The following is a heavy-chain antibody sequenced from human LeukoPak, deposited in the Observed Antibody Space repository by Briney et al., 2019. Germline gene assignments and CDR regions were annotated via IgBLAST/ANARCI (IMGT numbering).Heavy chain of an antibody. J-gene: IGHJ3*02. V-gene: IGHV3-23*01. CDR3: AKNLVEMATITSPDAFDI. CDR1: GFTFSTYR. D-gene: IGHD5-24*01. CDR2: ISGSGGST. Sequence: PGGSLRLSCAASGFTFSTYRMSWVRQAPGKGLEWVSAISGSGGSTYYADSVKGRFTISRDNSKNTLYLQMNSLRAEDTAVYYCAKNLVEMATITSPDAFDIWGRGTMVTVSS.